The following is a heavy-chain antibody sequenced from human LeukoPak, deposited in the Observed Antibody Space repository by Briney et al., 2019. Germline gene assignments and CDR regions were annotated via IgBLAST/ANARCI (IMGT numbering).Heavy chain of an antibody. V-gene: IGHV4-34*01. Sequence: SETLSLTCTVYGGSFSGYYWSRIRQPPGKGLEWIGEINHSGSTNYNPSLKSRVTISVDTSKNQFSLKLSSVTAADTAVYYCARQRRVRGAKEVYYYYYYHMDVWGKGTTVTISS. D-gene: IGHD3-10*01. CDR1: GGSFSGYY. J-gene: IGHJ6*03. CDR2: INHSGST. CDR3: ARQRRVRGAKEVYYYYYYHMDV.